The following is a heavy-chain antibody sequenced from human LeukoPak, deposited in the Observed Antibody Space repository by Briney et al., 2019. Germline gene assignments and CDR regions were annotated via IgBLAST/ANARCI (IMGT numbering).Heavy chain of an antibody. CDR1: AYTLTELS. CDR3: ATDPSVVPAAITDY. D-gene: IGHD2-2*01. CDR2: FDPEDGET. V-gene: IGHV1-24*01. J-gene: IGHJ4*02. Sequence: ASVKVSCKVSAYTLTELSMHWVRQAPGKGLEWMGGFDPEDGETIYAQKFQGRVTMTEDTSTDTAYMELSSLRSEDTAVYYCATDPSVVPAAITDYWGQGTLVTVSS.